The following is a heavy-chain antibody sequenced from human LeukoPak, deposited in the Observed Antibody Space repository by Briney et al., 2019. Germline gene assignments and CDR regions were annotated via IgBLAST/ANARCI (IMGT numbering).Heavy chain of an antibody. V-gene: IGHV4-30-2*01. J-gene: IGHJ6*02. Sequence: SETLSLTCTVSGGSISSGGYYWSWIRQPPGKGLEWIGYIYHSGSTYYNPSLKSRVTISVDRSKNQFSLKLSSVTAADTAVYYCARDRMGSGSFYYYYGMDVWGQGTTVTVSS. CDR3: ARDRMGSGSFYYYYGMDV. D-gene: IGHD3-10*01. CDR1: GGSISSGGYY. CDR2: IYHSGST.